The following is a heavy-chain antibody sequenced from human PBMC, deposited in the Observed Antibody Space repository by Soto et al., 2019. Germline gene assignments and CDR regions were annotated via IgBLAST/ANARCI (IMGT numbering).Heavy chain of an antibody. CDR1: GYTFTSYG. CDR3: ARDWYYYDSSGYHPPFDF. D-gene: IGHD3-22*01. V-gene: IGHV1-18*01. Sequence: ASVKVSCKASGYTFTSYGISWVRQAPGQGLEWMGWISAYNGNTNYAQKLQGRVTMTTDTSTSTAYMELRSLRSDDTAVYYCARDWYYYDSSGYHPPFDFWGPGTLVNVSS. CDR2: ISAYNGNT. J-gene: IGHJ4*02.